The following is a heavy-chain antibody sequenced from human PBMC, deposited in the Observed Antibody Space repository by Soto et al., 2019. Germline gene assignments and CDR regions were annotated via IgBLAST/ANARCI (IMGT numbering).Heavy chain of an antibody. CDR2: VSSTGSYT. V-gene: IGHV3-11*06. Sequence: QMPLVESGGGLVKPGGSLRLSCAASGFNFGAYYMSWIRQAPGKGLEWVSFVSSTGSYTKYSDSVGGRLTVSRDNGKNSLHLQLNSLRVEDTAVYYCARLRVGVNWYFDLWGRGTLVTVSS. J-gene: IGHJ2*01. CDR1: GFNFGAYY. CDR3: ARLRVGVNWYFDL. D-gene: IGHD1-26*01.